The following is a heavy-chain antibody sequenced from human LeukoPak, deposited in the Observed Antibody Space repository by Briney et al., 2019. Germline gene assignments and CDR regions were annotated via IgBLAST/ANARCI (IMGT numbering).Heavy chain of an antibody. Sequence: SETLSLTCTVSGYSISSGHYWGWIRQPPGKGLEWIGSIYHSGSTYYNPSLKSRVTISVDTSKNQFSLKLSSVTAADTAVYYCARDRLSNGYYYMDVWGKGTTVTVSS. D-gene: IGHD4-11*01. CDR1: GYSISSGHY. V-gene: IGHV4-38-2*02. CDR3: ARDRLSNGYYYMDV. J-gene: IGHJ6*03. CDR2: IYHSGST.